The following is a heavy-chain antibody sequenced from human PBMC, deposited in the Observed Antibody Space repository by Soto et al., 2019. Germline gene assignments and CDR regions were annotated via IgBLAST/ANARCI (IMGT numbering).Heavy chain of an antibody. CDR2: ISYDGSNK. V-gene: IGHV3-30*18. J-gene: IGHJ4*02. CDR1: GFTFSSYG. CDR3: AKDLNSLVDY. D-gene: IGHD1-1*01. Sequence: PGGSLRLSCAASGFTFSSYGMHWVRQAPGKGLEWVAVISYDGSNKYYADSVKGRFTISRDNSKNTLYLQMNSLRAEDTAVYYCAKDLNSLVDYWGQGTLVTVSS.